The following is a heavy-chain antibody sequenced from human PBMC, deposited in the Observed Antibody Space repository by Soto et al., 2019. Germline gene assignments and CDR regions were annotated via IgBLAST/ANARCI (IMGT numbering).Heavy chain of an antibody. J-gene: IGHJ1*01. CDR1: GFTFSDYY. Sequence: GGSLRLSCAASGFTFSDYYMSWIRQAPGKGLEWVSCISSSGSTIYYADSVKGRFTISRDNAKNSLYLQMNSLRAEDTAVYYCARGVYGDYAEYFQHWGQGTLVTVSS. V-gene: IGHV3-11*01. CDR2: ISSSGSTI. D-gene: IGHD4-17*01. CDR3: ARGVYGDYAEYFQH.